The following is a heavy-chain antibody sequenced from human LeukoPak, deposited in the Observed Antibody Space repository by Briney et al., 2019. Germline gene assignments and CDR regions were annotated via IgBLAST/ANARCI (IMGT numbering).Heavy chain of an antibody. J-gene: IGHJ4*02. D-gene: IGHD6-13*01. Sequence: GASVKVSCKASGYTFTSYYMHWVRQAPGQGLEWMGIINPSGGSTSYAQKLQGRVTMTTDTSTSTAYMELRSLRSDDTAVYYCARGRDSSSWYDVFDYWGQGTLVTVSS. CDR3: ARGRDSSSWYDVFDY. CDR1: GYTFTSYY. CDR2: INPSGGST. V-gene: IGHV1-46*01.